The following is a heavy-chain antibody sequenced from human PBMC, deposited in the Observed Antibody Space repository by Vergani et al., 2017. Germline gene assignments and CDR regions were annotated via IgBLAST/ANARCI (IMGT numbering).Heavy chain of an antibody. CDR3: ARGIAVALGGYFDL. CDR1: GGSFSGYY. CDR2: INHSGST. D-gene: IGHD6-19*01. V-gene: IGHV4-34*01. J-gene: IGHJ2*01. Sequence: QVQLQQWGAGLLKPSETLSLTCAVYGGSFSGYYWSWIRQPPGKGLEWIGEINHSGSTNYNPSLKSRVTISVDTYKNKFSLKLSSVTAADTAVYYCARGIAVALGGYFDLWGRGTLVTVSS.